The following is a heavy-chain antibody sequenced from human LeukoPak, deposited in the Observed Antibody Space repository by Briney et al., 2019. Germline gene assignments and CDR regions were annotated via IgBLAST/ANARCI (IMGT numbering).Heavy chain of an antibody. Sequence: SENLSLTCAVSGDSITNPKWWSWVRQPPGKGLEWLGEIYYSGTANYNPSLKSRVTISVDTSKNQFSLKLSSVTAADTAVYYCARYEYYYDSSGYSNWFDPWGQGTLVTVSS. D-gene: IGHD3-22*01. V-gene: IGHV4-4*02. CDR1: GDSITNPKW. J-gene: IGHJ5*02. CDR2: IYYSGTA. CDR3: ARYEYYYDSSGYSNWFDP.